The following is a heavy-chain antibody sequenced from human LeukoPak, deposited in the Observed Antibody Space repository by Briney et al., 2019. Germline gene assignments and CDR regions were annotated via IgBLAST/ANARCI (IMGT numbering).Heavy chain of an antibody. J-gene: IGHJ4*02. D-gene: IGHD1-1*01. Sequence: SETLSLTCTVSGGSISSYYWSWIRQPAGKGLEWIGRIYTSGSTNYNPSLKSRVTMSVDTSKNQFSLKLSSVNAADTAVYYCAIDNPPTWKIDYWGQGTLVTVSS. CDR2: IYTSGST. V-gene: IGHV4-4*07. CDR1: GGSISSYY. CDR3: AIDNPPTWKIDY.